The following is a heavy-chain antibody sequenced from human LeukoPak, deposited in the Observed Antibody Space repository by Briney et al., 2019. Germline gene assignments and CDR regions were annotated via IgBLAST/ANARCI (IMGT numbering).Heavy chain of an antibody. CDR3: AAGGIYSLLDY. J-gene: IGHJ4*02. V-gene: IGHV1-24*01. D-gene: IGHD3-10*01. Sequence: ASVKVSCKVSGDTLSELTMHWGRQAPGKGLEWRGGFDPGAGEILYAQQFQGRVTMTEDTSTDTAYMELTSLRSEDSGVYFCAAGGIYSLLDYWGQGTLVTVSS. CDR1: GDTLSELT. CDR2: FDPGAGEI.